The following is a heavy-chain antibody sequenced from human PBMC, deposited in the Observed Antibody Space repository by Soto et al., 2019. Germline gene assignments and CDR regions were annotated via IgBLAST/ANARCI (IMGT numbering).Heavy chain of an antibody. Sequence: GGSLRLSCAASGFTFSSYAMHWVRQAPGKGLEWVAVISYDGNNKYYADFVKGRFTISRDNSMNTLYLQMISLRAEDTAVYYCAKSFYDKSGYYGLLDYWGQGTLVTVSS. CDR1: GFTFSSYA. D-gene: IGHD3-22*01. J-gene: IGHJ4*02. V-gene: IGHV3-30*04. CDR2: ISYDGNNK. CDR3: AKSFYDKSGYYGLLDY.